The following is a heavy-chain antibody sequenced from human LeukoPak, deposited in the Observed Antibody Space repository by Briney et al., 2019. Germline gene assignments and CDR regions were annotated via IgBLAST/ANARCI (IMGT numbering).Heavy chain of an antibody. CDR1: GYSISSSNW. Sequence: SDTLSLTCAVSGYSISSSNWWGWIRQPPGKGLEGIGYIYYSGNTHYNPSLKSRVTMSVDTSKNQFSLKLSSVTAVDTAIYYCAKSVDGGNSPFDYWGQGTLVTVSS. V-gene: IGHV4-28*01. CDR3: AKSVDGGNSPFDY. D-gene: IGHD4-23*01. CDR2: IYYSGNT. J-gene: IGHJ4*02.